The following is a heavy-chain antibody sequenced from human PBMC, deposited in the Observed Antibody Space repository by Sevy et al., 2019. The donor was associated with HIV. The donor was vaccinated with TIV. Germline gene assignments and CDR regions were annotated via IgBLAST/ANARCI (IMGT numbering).Heavy chain of an antibody. V-gene: IGHV3-15*01. D-gene: IGHD3-16*01. J-gene: IGHJ4*02. CDR3: TTDLGIYASK. CDR1: GFTFSGAW. CDR2: IKSETDGGAT. Sequence: GGSLRLSCAASGFTFSGAWMSWVRQVPGKGLEWLGRIKSETDGGATDYAAPVKGRFTISRDDSKKTVYLQVNSLQVEDTAVDYCTTDLGIYASKWGQGTLVTVSS.